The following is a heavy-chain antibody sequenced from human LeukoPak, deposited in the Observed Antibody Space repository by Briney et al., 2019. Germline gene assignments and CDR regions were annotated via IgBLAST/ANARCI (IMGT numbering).Heavy chain of an antibody. J-gene: IGHJ4*02. D-gene: IGHD3-22*01. Sequence: GGSLRLSCEASGFTFSAYAMTWVRQAPGKGLEWVAVISYDGSNKYYADSVKGRFTISRDNSKNTLYLQMNSLRAEDTAVYYCARDLAFYDSSGYYPDYWGQGTLVTVSS. CDR3: ARDLAFYDSSGYYPDY. CDR2: ISYDGSNK. CDR1: GFTFSAYA. V-gene: IGHV3-30-3*01.